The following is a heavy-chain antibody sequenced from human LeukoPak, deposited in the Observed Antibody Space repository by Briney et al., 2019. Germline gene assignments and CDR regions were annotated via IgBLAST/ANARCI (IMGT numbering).Heavy chain of an antibody. Sequence: PGGSLRLSCAASGFPLSGYSMDWVRQAPGKGLEWVSSIRGSTNYIYYADSVKGRFTISRDNARNSLYLQMNSLRAEDTAVYYCVRVGYCSSSTCRNYFDYWGQGTLVTVSS. CDR1: GFPLSGYS. D-gene: IGHD2-2*01. J-gene: IGHJ4*02. CDR2: IRGSTNYI. V-gene: IGHV3-21*01. CDR3: VRVGYCSSSTCRNYFDY.